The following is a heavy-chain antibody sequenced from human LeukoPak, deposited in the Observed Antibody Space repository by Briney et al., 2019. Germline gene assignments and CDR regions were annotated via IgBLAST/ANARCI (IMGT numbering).Heavy chain of an antibody. V-gene: IGHV3-48*01. D-gene: IGHD3-10*01. J-gene: IGHJ5*02. CDR1: GFTFSSYS. CDR3: ASLITMVRGSTWFDP. CDR2: ISSSSSTI. Sequence: PGGSLRLSCAASGFTFSSYSMNWVRQAPGKGLEWVSYISSSSSTIYYADSVKGRFTISRDNAKNSLYLQMNSLRAEDTAVYYCASLITMVRGSTWFDPWGQGTLVTVSS.